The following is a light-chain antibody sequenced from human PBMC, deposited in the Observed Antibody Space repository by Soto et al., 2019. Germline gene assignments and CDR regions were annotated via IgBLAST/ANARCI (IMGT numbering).Light chain of an antibody. CDR1: SSNIGSNT. J-gene: IGLJ2*01. Sequence: QSVLTQPPSASGTPGQRVTISCSGSSSNIGSNTVNWYQQLPGTAPKLLIYSNNQRPSGVPDRSSGSKSGTSASLAISGLQSEDEADYYCAAWDDSLNGWVFGGGPKLPS. V-gene: IGLV1-44*01. CDR2: SNN. CDR3: AAWDDSLNGWV.